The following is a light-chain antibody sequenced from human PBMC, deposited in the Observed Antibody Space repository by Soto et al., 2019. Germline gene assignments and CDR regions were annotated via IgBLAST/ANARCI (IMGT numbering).Light chain of an antibody. CDR2: EVT. J-gene: IGLJ3*02. Sequence: QSVLTQPASVSGSPGQSITISCTGTSSDVGGYNYVSWYQQHPGKAPKLMIYEVTNRPSGVSNRFSGSRSGNTASLTISGLQPEDEAYYYCNAYTTSNTWVFGGGTKLTVL. CDR3: NAYTTSNTWV. CDR1: SSDVGGYNY. V-gene: IGLV2-14*01.